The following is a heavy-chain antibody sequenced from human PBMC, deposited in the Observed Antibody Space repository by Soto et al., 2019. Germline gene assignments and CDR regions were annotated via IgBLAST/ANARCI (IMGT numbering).Heavy chain of an antibody. CDR3: ASRDPGTSVDY. Sequence: SETLSLTCTVSGGSFTSNNWWTWVRQPPGQGLEWIGEIYRTGSTNYNPSLKSRVTISLDKSENQFSLKVTSLTAADTAVYYCASRDPGTSVDYWGQGTLVTVS. CDR2: IYRTGST. CDR1: GGSFTSNNW. D-gene: IGHD1-7*01. V-gene: IGHV4-4*02. J-gene: IGHJ4*02.